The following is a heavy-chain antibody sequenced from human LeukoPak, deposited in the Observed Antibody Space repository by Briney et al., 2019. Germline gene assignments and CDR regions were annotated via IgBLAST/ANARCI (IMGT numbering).Heavy chain of an antibody. Sequence: GGSLRLSCAASGFTFSSYSMNWVRQAPGKGLEWVSSINSRNNYIYYADSLKGRFTVSRDNAKTSLFLQMNSMRAEDTAVYYCAREDGSGWHFFDYWGQGTLVTVSS. CDR1: GFTFSSYS. CDR2: INSRNNYI. J-gene: IGHJ4*02. V-gene: IGHV3-21*01. D-gene: IGHD6-19*01. CDR3: AREDGSGWHFFDY.